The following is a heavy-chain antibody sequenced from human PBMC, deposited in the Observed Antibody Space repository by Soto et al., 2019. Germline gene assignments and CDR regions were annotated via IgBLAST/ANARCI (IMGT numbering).Heavy chain of an antibody. CDR1: GFMFSTYL. CDR2: IKQGGNEK. Sequence: EVQLVESGGGLVQPGGSLRLSCEASGFMFSTYLMSWVRQAPGKGLEWVANIKQGGNEKFYVDSVKGRFTISRDNAKKSLFLQRNSLRPEDTAVYYCVGDLTYEVPYYYYGMDVWGQGTTVTVSS. V-gene: IGHV3-7*01. CDR3: VGDLTYEVPYYYYGMDV. D-gene: IGHD3-16*01. J-gene: IGHJ6*02.